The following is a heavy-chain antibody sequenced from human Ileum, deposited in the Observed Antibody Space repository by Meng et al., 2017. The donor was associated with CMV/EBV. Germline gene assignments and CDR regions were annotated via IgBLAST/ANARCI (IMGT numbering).Heavy chain of an antibody. CDR3: ARRESGGEYFQH. D-gene: IGHD4-23*01. J-gene: IGHJ1*01. CDR2: INPNSGGT. V-gene: IGHV1-2*02. CDR1: GYTFTGYY. Sequence: SFKASGYTFTGYYMHWVRQAPGQGLEWMGWINPNSGGTNYAQKFQGRVTMTRDTSISTAYMELSRLRSDDTAVYYCARRESGGEYFQHWGQGTLVTVSS.